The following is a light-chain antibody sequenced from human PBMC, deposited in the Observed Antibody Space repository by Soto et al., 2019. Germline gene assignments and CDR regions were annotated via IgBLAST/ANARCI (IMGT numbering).Light chain of an antibody. V-gene: IGLV2-14*01. CDR3: SSYTNSSTPVV. Sequence: QSALTQPASVSGSPGQSITISCTGTSSDVGGYNYVSWYQQHPGKAPKLMIYDVSNRPSGVSNRFSGSKSGNTASLTISGLQAEDEDDYYCSSYTNSSTPVVFGGGTKLTVL. CDR1: SSDVGGYNY. J-gene: IGLJ2*01. CDR2: DVS.